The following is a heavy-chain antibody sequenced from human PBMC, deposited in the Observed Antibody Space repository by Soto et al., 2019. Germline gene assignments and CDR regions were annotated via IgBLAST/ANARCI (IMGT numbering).Heavy chain of an antibody. J-gene: IGHJ4*02. Sequence: VKVSCKASGFTFTSSAVQWVRQARGQRLEWIGWIVVGSGNTNYAQKFQERVTITRDMSTSTAYMELSSLRSEDTAVYYCAKDKSRGSCCADYWGQGTLVTVSS. CDR2: IVVGSGNT. CDR3: AKDKSRGSCCADY. D-gene: IGHD2-15*01. CDR1: GFTFTSSA. V-gene: IGHV1-58*01.